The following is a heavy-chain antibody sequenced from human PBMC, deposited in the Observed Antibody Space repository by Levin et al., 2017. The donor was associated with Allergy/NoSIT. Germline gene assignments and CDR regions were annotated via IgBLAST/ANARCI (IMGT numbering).Heavy chain of an antibody. CDR2: INIDGSST. D-gene: IGHD1-7*01. CDR3: AGEQNLQPNYFDP. Sequence: GESLKISCAASGFTFSSYWMHWVRQAPGKGLVWVSRINIDGSSTSYADSVKGRCTISRDNAKNTLYLQMNSLRAEDTAVYYCAGEQNLQPNYFDPWGQGTLVTVSS. V-gene: IGHV3-74*01. CDR1: GFTFSSYW. J-gene: IGHJ5*02.